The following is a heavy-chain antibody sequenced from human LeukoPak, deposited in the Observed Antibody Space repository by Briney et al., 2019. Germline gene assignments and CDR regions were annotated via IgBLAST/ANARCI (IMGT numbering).Heavy chain of an antibody. CDR3: ASNDGSGSPTSVFDY. J-gene: IGHJ4*02. CDR1: GGTFSSYA. D-gene: IGHD3-10*01. CDR2: IIPIFGTA. V-gene: IGHV1-69*05. Sequence: GSSVKVSCKASGGTFSSYAISWVRQAPGQGLEWMGGIIPIFGTANYAQKFQGRVTITTDESTSTAYMELSSLRSEDTAVYYCASNDGSGSPTSVFDYWGQGTLVTVSS.